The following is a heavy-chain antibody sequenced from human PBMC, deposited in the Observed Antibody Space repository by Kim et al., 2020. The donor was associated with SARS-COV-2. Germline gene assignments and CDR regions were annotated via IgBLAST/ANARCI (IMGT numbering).Heavy chain of an antibody. CDR1: GFTFSNAW. CDR2: IKSKADGGTT. Sequence: GGSLRLSCAASGFTFSNAWMSWVRQAPGKGLEWVGRIKSKADGGTTDYAAPVKGRFIISRDDSKTTLYLQMNSLKTEDTAVYYCTTVQPGQYYYGSGSYYNSRFDYWGQGTLVTVSS. D-gene: IGHD3-10*01. CDR3: TTVQPGQYYYGSGSYYNSRFDY. V-gene: IGHV3-15*01. J-gene: IGHJ4*02.